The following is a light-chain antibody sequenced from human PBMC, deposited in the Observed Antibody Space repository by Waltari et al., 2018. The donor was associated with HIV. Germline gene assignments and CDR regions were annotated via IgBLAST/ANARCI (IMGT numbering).Light chain of an antibody. Sequence: QSVLTQPPSASGTPGQRVTISCSGSSSNIGRNYVYWYQQLPGTAPQLLIYTNNQRPAGVPDRFSGSKSGTSASLAISGLRSEDEADYYCAAWDDSLWVFGGGTKLTVL. CDR3: AAWDDSLWV. CDR1: SSNIGRNY. J-gene: IGLJ3*02. V-gene: IGLV1-47*01. CDR2: TNN.